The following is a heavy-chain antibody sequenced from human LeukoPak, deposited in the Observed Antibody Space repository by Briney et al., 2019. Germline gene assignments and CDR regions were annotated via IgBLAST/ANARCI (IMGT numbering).Heavy chain of an antibody. CDR2: ISTYSSHT. CDR3: ARDEGRVSGSFNP. J-gene: IGHJ5*02. Sequence: ASVKVSCKASGYTFTRHGITWGRQAPGQGLEWMGWISTYSSHTTYAQKFQGRVTMTTDTSTTTAYMELRSLRSDDTAVYYCARDEGRVSGSFNPWGQGTLVTVSS. V-gene: IGHV1-18*01. CDR1: GYTFTRHG. D-gene: IGHD3-10*01.